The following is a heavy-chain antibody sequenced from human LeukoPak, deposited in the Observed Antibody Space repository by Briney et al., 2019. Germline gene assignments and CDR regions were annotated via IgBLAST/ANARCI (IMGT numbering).Heavy chain of an antibody. J-gene: IGHJ4*02. D-gene: IGHD3-10*01. CDR1: GYTFTSYY. V-gene: IGHV1-46*01. CDR3: ARAGESTHYFDY. Sequence: ASVKVSCKASGYTFTSYYMHWVRQAPGQGLEWMGIINPSGGSTSYAQKFQGRVTMTRDMSTSTVYMELSILRSEDTAVYYCARAGESTHYFDYWGQGTLVTVSS. CDR2: INPSGGST.